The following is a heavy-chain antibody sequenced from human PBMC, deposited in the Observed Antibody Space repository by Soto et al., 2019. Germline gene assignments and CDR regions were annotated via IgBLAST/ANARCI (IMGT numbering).Heavy chain of an antibody. J-gene: IGHJ6*02. CDR2: IIPIFGTA. Sequence: QVQLVQSGAEVKKPGSSVKVSCKASGGTFNSYAISWVRQAPGQGLEWMGGIIPIFGTANYAQKFQGRVTISADEPXSTAYMELRSLRSEDTAVYYCASIKDTDYFYGMDVWGQGTTVTVSS. CDR3: ASIKDTDYFYGMDV. V-gene: IGHV1-69*12. CDR1: GGTFNSYA.